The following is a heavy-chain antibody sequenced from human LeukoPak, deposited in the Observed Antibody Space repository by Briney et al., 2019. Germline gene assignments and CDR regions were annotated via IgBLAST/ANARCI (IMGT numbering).Heavy chain of an antibody. CDR2: IYSSGNT. CDR3: AKSNGYGLIDY. J-gene: IGHJ4*02. Sequence: SETLSLTCAVSGASISSSNYYWGWVRQSPGKGLEWIGNIYSSGNTYYNASLKSRVTMYIDTPKNQFSLKLSSVTAADTAMYYCAKSNGYGLIDYWGQGTLVTVSS. V-gene: IGHV4-39*01. CDR1: GASISSSNYY. D-gene: IGHD5-12*01.